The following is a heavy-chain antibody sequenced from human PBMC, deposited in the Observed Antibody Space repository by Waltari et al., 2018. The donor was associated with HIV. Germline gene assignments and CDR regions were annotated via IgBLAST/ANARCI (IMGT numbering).Heavy chain of an antibody. CDR1: GYTLTELS. D-gene: IGHD3-10*01. J-gene: IGHJ6*02. CDR2: FDPEDGET. CDR3: ATEGISMVRGVYGMDV. V-gene: IGHV1-24*01. Sequence: QVQLVQSGAEVKKPGASVEVSCKVSGYTLTELSMHWGRQAPGKGLEWMGGFDPEDGETIYAQKFQSRVTMTEDTSTDTAYMELSSLRSEDTAVYYCATEGISMVRGVYGMDVWGQGTTVTVSS.